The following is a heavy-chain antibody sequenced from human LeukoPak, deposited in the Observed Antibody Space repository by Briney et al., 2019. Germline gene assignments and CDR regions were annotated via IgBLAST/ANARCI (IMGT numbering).Heavy chain of an antibody. D-gene: IGHD2-2*02. V-gene: IGHV4-34*01. CDR1: GGSFSGYY. CDR2: INHSGST. CDR3: AVYCSSTSCYNAFDI. Sequence: PSETLSLTCAVYGGSFSGYYWSWIRQPPGKGLEWIGEINHSGSTNYNPSLQSRVTISVDTSKNQFSLRLSSVTAADTAVYYCAVYCSSTSCYNAFDIWGQGTMVTVSS. J-gene: IGHJ3*02.